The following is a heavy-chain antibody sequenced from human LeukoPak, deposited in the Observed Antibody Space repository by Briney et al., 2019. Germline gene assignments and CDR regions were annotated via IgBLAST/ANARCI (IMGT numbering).Heavy chain of an antibody. D-gene: IGHD2-21*01. J-gene: IGHJ3*02. CDR2: IKSRSTKV. Sequence: PGGSLRLSCAASGFIFSNYEMNWVRQAPGKGLEWVSYIKSRSTKVYYADSVEGRFTISRDNAKNSLYLQMNSLRAEDTALYYCARDVVVGGDDAFDIWGQGTMVTVSS. V-gene: IGHV3-48*03. CDR3: ARDVVVGGDDAFDI. CDR1: GFIFSNYE.